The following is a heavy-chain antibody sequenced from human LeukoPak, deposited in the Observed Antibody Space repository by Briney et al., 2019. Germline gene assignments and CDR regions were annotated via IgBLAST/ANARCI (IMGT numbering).Heavy chain of an antibody. V-gene: IGHV1-69*06. J-gene: IGHJ6*03. CDR1: GGTFSSYA. CDR3: ERGEGATGYYYYYYMDV. CDR2: IIPIFGTA. Sequence: ASVKVSCKASGGTFSSYAISWVRQAPGQGLEWMGGIIPIFGTANYAQKFQGRVTITADKATSTAYMELSSLRSKDTDVYYCERGEGATGYYYYYYMDVWGKGTTVTVSS. D-gene: IGHD1-26*01.